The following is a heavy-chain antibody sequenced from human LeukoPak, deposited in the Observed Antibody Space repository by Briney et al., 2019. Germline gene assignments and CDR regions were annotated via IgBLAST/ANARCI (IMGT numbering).Heavy chain of an antibody. CDR1: GGTFSSYA. CDR2: IIPIFGTA. CDR3: ARGYYGSGTPGGAFDI. D-gene: IGHD3-10*01. Sequence: SVKVSCKASGGTFSSYAISWVRQAPGQGLEWMGGIIPIFGTANYAQKFQGRVTITADESTSTAYMELSSLRSEDTAVYYCARGYYGSGTPGGAFDIWGQGTMVTVSS. J-gene: IGHJ3*02. V-gene: IGHV1-69*13.